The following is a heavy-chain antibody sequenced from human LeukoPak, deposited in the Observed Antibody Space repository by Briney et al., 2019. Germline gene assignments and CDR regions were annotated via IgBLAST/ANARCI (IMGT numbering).Heavy chain of an antibody. Sequence: ASVKVSCKASGYTFTSYCMHWVRQAPGQGLEWMGWINTNTGNPTYAQGFTGRFVISLDTSVSTAYLQISSLKAEDTAVYYCARDLVLRFLEWPPGVGYWGRGTLVTVSS. J-gene: IGHJ4*02. D-gene: IGHD3-3*01. V-gene: IGHV7-4-1*02. CDR3: ARDLVLRFLEWPPGVGY. CDR2: INTNTGNP. CDR1: GYTFTSYC.